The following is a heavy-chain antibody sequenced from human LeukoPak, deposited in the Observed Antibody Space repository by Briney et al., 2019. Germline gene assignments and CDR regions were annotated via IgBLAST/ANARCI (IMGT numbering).Heavy chain of an antibody. D-gene: IGHD3-3*01. J-gene: IGHJ6*03. CDR1: GASISTSSYY. Sequence: PSETLSLTCTVSGASISTSSYYWGWIRQPPGKGLEWIGSIYYSGSTYYNPSLKSRVTISVDTSKNQFSLKLSSVTAADTAVYYCARGGLWAIFGVVTNYLSNMDVWGKGTTVTVSS. V-gene: IGHV4-39*01. CDR3: ARGGLWAIFGVVTNYLSNMDV. CDR2: IYYSGST.